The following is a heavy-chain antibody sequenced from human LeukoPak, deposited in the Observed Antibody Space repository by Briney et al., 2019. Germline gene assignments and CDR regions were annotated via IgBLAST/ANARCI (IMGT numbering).Heavy chain of an antibody. CDR1: GITFRSYG. CDR2: ISYDGSHK. Sequence: PGGSLSLSCAASGITFRSYGMHWVRQAPGKGLEWVAVISYDGSHKYYADSVKGRFSISRDNSKNTLYLQMNSLRADDTAVYYCARDQYSYGYVGYFDDWGQGALVTVSS. CDR3: ARDQYSYGYVGYFDD. D-gene: IGHD5-18*01. V-gene: IGHV3-30*03. J-gene: IGHJ4*02.